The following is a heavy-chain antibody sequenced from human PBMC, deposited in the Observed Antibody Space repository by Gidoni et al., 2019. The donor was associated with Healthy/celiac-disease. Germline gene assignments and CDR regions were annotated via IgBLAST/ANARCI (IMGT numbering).Heavy chain of an antibody. CDR2: INPNSGGT. CDR1: GYTFTGYY. D-gene: IGHD3-10*01. J-gene: IGHJ4*02. V-gene: IGHV1-2*04. Sequence: QVQLVQSGAEVKKPGASVKVSCKASGYTFTGYYMHWVRQAPGQGLEWMGWINPNSGGTNYAQKFQGWVTMTRDTSFSTAYMELSRLRSDDTAVYYCARGFSYGSGSYSFDGSDYWGQGTLVTVSS. CDR3: ARGFSYGSGSYSFDGSDY.